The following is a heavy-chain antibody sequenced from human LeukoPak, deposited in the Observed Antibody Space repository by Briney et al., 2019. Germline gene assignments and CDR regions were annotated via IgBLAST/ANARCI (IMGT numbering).Heavy chain of an antibody. J-gene: IGHJ3*02. Sequence: PSETLSPTCTVSGGSISSYYWSWIRQPPGKGLEWIGEINHSGSTNYNPSLKSRVTISVDTSKNQFSLKLSSVTAADTAVYYCARDLITVTKGFDIWGQGTMVSVSS. CDR3: ARDLITVTKGFDI. D-gene: IGHD4-17*01. V-gene: IGHV4-34*01. CDR2: INHSGST. CDR1: GGSISSYY.